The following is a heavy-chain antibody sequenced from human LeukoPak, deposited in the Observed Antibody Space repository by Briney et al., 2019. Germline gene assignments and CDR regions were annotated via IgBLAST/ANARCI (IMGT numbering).Heavy chain of an antibody. V-gene: IGHV1-2*02. CDR1: GYTFTGYY. D-gene: IGHD1-26*01. Sequence: ASVKVSCKASGYTFTGYYMHWVRQAPGQGLEWMGWINPNSGGTNYAQKFQGRVTMTRDTSINTAYMEVSRLRSDDTAVFYCARDLAMYSPDLDYWGQGTLVTVSS. J-gene: IGHJ4*02. CDR3: ARDLAMYSPDLDY. CDR2: INPNSGGT.